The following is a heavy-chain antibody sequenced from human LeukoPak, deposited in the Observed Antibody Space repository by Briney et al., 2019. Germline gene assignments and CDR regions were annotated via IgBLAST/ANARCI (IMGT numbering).Heavy chain of an antibody. V-gene: IGHV1-46*01. CDR3: TSWAGEVKNGLWSGPFDY. Sequence: ASVKVSCKASGYTFTSHYFHWVRQAPGQGLEWMGIIDPSGGSTNYAQKFQGRVAMTRDTSTSTVYMDLSSLRSEDTAVYYCTSWAGEVKNGLWSGPFDYWGQGALVTVSP. CDR1: GYTFTSHY. CDR2: IDPSGGST. J-gene: IGHJ4*02. D-gene: IGHD3-3*01.